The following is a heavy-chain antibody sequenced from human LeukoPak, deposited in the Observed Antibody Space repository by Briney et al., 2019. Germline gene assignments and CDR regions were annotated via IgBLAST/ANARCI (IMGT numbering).Heavy chain of an antibody. CDR2: IQYDGSNK. CDR3: AKPGGRVGESLNGIDY. CDR1: VFAFSNYG. Sequence: PGGSLRLSCAASVFAFSNYGLHWVRQAPGKGLEWVAFIQYDGSNKFHTDSVKGRFTISRDNSKNTLFLQMNSLRAEDTAVYYCAKPGGRVGESLNGIDYWGQGTLVTVS. J-gene: IGHJ4*02. V-gene: IGHV3-30*02. D-gene: IGHD3-10*01.